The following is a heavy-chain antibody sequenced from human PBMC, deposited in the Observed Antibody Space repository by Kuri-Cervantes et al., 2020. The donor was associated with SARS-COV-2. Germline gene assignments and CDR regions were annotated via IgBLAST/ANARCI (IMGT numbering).Heavy chain of an antibody. CDR2: IGTAGDT. Sequence: ETLSLTCAASGFTFSSYSMHWVRQATGKGLEWVSAIGTAGDTYYPGSVKGRFTISRENAKNSLYLQMNSLRAGDTAVYYCARDLGGPRFGGMDVWGQGTTVTVSS. CDR3: ARDLGGPRFGGMDV. J-gene: IGHJ6*02. D-gene: IGHD3-16*01. CDR1: GFTFSSYS. V-gene: IGHV3-13*01.